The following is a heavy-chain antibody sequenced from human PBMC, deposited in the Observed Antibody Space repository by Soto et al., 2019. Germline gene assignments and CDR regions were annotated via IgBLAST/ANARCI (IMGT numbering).Heavy chain of an antibody. Sequence: QVQLVQSGAEVKKPGASVKVSCKASGYTFTSYDINWVRQATGQGLEWMGWMNPNSGNTGYAQKFQGRVTMPRNTSISTAYMELSSLTSEDTAVYYCARRFSILRFLAWSDYIDVWGKGTTVSVS. CDR3: ARRFSILRFLAWSDYIDV. V-gene: IGHV1-8*01. CDR1: GYTFTSYD. J-gene: IGHJ6*03. CDR2: MNPNSGNT. D-gene: IGHD3-3*01.